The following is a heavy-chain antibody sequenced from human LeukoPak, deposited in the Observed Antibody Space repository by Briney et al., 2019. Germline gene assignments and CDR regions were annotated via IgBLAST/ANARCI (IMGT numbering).Heavy chain of an antibody. J-gene: IGHJ4*02. CDR3: YCSGGSCSADY. V-gene: IGHV4-59*01. Sequence: PSETLSLTCTVSGGSISSYYWSWIRQPPGKGLEWIGYIYYSGSTNYNPSLKSRVTILVDTSKNQFSLKLSSVTAADYCARGRYCSGGSCSADYWGQGTLVTVSS. CDR1: GGSISSYY. D-gene: IGHD2-15*01. CDR2: IYYSGST.